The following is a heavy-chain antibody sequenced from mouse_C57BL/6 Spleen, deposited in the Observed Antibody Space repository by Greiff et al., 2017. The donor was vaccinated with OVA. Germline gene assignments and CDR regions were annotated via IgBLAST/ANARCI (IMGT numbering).Heavy chain of an antibody. Sequence: VQRVESGPELVKPGASVKISCKASGYAFSSSWMNWVKQRPGKGLEWIGRIYPGDGDTNYNGKFKGKATLTADKSSSTAYMQLSSLTSEDSAVYFCARGGTIDYWGQGTTLTVSS. J-gene: IGHJ2*01. D-gene: IGHD3-3*01. V-gene: IGHV1-82*01. CDR1: GYAFSSSW. CDR2: IYPGDGDT. CDR3: ARGGTIDY.